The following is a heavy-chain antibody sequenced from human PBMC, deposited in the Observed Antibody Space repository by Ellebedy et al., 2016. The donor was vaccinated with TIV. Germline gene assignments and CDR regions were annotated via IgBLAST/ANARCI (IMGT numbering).Heavy chain of an antibody. CDR2: VTRSGGDT. Sequence: GGSLRLSXAASGFTFRAYAMSWVRQASGKGLEWVSTVTRSGGDTYYGDFVKGRFTISRDNSKDTLDLQMNSLRGEDTAIYYCVKGDGSGTDYPLRAFDTWGRGILVTVSS. CDR3: VKGDGSGTDYPLRAFDT. D-gene: IGHD3-10*01. V-gene: IGHV3-23*01. CDR1: GFTFRAYA. J-gene: IGHJ5*02.